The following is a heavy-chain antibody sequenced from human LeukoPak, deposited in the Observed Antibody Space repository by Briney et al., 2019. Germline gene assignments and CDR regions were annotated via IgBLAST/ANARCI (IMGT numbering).Heavy chain of an antibody. Sequence: GGSLRLSCAASGFTFSTYWMSWVRQAPGKGLEWVANINEDGSDKYYVDSVKGRFTISRDNAENSLYLQMNSLRADDTAVYYCARAPDIVGYWYFDLWGRGTLVTVSS. D-gene: IGHD2-21*01. CDR3: ARAPDIVGYWYFDL. V-gene: IGHV3-7*02. CDR1: GFTFSTYW. CDR2: INEDGSDK. J-gene: IGHJ2*01.